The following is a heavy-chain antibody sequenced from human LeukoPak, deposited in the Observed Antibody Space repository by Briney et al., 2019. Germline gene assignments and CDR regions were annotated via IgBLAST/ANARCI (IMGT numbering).Heavy chain of an antibody. D-gene: IGHD3-16*01. Sequence: GGSLRLSCAASGFTFSRYAMNWVRQAPGKGLEWVSTISDSGGNANHADSVKGRFTISRDNSKNTLYLQMHSLRAEDTAVYYCARATTYVGVHAFDIWGQGTMVTVSS. CDR3: ARATTYVGVHAFDI. CDR1: GFTFSRYA. CDR2: ISDSGGNA. J-gene: IGHJ3*02. V-gene: IGHV3-23*01.